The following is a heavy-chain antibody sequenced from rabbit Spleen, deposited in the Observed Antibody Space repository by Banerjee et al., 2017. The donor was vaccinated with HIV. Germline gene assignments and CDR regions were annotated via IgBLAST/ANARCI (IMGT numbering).Heavy chain of an antibody. J-gene: IGHJ6*01. CDR1: GVSFSFSSY. CDR3: ARDTSSSFSSYGMDL. D-gene: IGHD1-1*01. Sequence: QEQLEESGGDLVKPGASLTLTCTASGVSFSFSSYMCWVHQAPGKGLEWIACIEVGSSDFTYYATWAKGRFTISKTSSTTVTLQVTRLTAADTATYFCARDTSSSFSSYGMDLWGPGTLVTVS. V-gene: IGHV1S45*01. CDR2: IEVGSSDFT.